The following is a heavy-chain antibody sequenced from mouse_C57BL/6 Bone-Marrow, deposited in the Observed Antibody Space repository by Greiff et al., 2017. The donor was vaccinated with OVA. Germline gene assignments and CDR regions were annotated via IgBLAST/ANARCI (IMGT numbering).Heavy chain of an antibody. CDR3: ARGNVGSSFYAMDY. J-gene: IGHJ4*01. D-gene: IGHD1-1*01. Sequence: VQLQQSVAELVRPGASVKLSCTASGFNIKNTYMHWVKQRPEQGLEWIGRIDPANDNTKYAPKFQGKATMTAATSSNTAYLQLSSLSSEDTAVYCCARGNVGSSFYAMDYWGQGTSVTVSS. V-gene: IGHV14-3*01. CDR1: GFNIKNTY. CDR2: IDPANDNT.